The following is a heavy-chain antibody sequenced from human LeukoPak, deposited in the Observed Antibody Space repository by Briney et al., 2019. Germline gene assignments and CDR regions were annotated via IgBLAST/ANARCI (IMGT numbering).Heavy chain of an antibody. D-gene: IGHD3-3*01. J-gene: IGHJ4*02. V-gene: IGHV4-39*01. CDR2: IYYSGST. CDR3: ARRESFDFWSGYYAY. CDR1: GGSISSSSYY. Sequence: SETLSLTCTVSGGSISSSSYYWGWIRQPPGKGLEWIGSIYYSGSTYYNPSLKSRVTISVDTSKNQFSLKLSSVTAADTAVYYCARRESFDFWSGYYAYWGQGTLVTVSS.